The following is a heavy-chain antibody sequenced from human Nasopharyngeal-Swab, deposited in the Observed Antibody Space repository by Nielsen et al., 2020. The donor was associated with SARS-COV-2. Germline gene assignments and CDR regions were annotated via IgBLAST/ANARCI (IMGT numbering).Heavy chain of an antibody. Sequence: SETLSLTCTVSGGSVSNYYWSWIRQPPGKGLEWIAYIYNSASTSYNPSLKSRLTVSVDTSKNQLSLKLNSVTAADTAVYYCAKIEWQSVRWFDRWGQGTLVTVSP. CDR3: AKIEWQSVRWFDR. CDR2: IYNSAST. CDR1: GGSVSNYY. V-gene: IGHV4-59*08. J-gene: IGHJ5*02. D-gene: IGHD5-12*01.